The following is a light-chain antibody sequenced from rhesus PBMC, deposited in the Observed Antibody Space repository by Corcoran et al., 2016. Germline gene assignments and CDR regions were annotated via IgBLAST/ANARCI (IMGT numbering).Light chain of an antibody. CDR1: ENVTNY. CDR3: QHNYGTPFT. Sequence: DIQMTQSPSSLSASVGDRVTITCRASENVTNYLNWYQQKPGEAPKLLIYKASTLQRGVPSRFSGSGSGTDYTFTISSLQSEDVATYYCQHNYGTPFTFGPGTKLDIK. CDR2: KAS. J-gene: IGKJ3*01. V-gene: IGKV1-74*01.